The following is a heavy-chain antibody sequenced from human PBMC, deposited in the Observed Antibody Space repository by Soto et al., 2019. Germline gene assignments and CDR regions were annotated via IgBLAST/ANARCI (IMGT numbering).Heavy chain of an antibody. D-gene: IGHD2-2*01. Sequence: GSLRLSCAASGFTFSSYAMSWVRQAPGKGLEWVSAISGSGGSTYYADSVKGRFTISRDNSKNTLYLQMNSLRAEDTAVYYCAKVSGIVVVPAAFGMDVWGQGTTVTVSS. CDR2: ISGSGGST. CDR3: AKVSGIVVVPAAFGMDV. J-gene: IGHJ6*02. CDR1: GFTFSSYA. V-gene: IGHV3-23*01.